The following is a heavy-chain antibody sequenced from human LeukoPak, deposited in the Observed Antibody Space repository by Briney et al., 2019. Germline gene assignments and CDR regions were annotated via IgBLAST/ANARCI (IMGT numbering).Heavy chain of an antibody. Sequence: GGSLRLSCAASGFTFSGSAMHWVRQASGKGLEWVGRIRSKANSYATAYAASVKGRFTISRDDSKNTLYLQVNSLKTEDTAVYYCTTVHSSGWYEFDYWGRGTLVTVSS. CDR1: GFTFSGSA. J-gene: IGHJ4*02. V-gene: IGHV3-73*01. CDR2: IRSKANSYAT. D-gene: IGHD6-19*01. CDR3: TTVHSSGWYEFDY.